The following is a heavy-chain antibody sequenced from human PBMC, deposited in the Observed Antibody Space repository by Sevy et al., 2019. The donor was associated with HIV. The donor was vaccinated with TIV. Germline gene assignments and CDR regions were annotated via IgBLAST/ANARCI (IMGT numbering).Heavy chain of an antibody. D-gene: IGHD3-3*01. CDR3: ARGKGGIFGVVTGQFGY. CDR1: GYTFSNNA. CDR2: VHAGSGHT. Sequence: ASVKVSCKASGYTFSNNAIHWVRQAPGQRLEWMGWVHAGSGHTKFTEKFQDRVTISRDTYATTVYMDLTSLTSEDTAIYYCARGKGGIFGVVTGQFGYWGQGTLVTVSS. J-gene: IGHJ4*02. V-gene: IGHV1-3*01.